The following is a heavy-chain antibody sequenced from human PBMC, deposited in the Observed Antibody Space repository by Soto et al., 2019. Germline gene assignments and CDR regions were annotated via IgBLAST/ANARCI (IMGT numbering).Heavy chain of an antibody. V-gene: IGHV3-23*01. Sequence: EVQLLESGGGLVQPGGSLRLSCAASGFTFSSYAMSWVRQAPGKGLEWVSAISGSGGSTYYADSVRGRFTISRDNSKNTLYLQMNSLRAEDTAVYYCAKDSVGELPRGLYYFDYCGQGTLVTVSS. D-gene: IGHD3-10*01. J-gene: IGHJ4*02. CDR3: AKDSVGELPRGLYYFDY. CDR2: ISGSGGST. CDR1: GFTFSSYA.